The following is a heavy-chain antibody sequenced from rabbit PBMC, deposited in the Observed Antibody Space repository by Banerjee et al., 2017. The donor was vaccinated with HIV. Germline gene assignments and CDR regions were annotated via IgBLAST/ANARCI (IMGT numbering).Heavy chain of an antibody. D-gene: IGHD1-1*01. CDR1: GFSFSSSDW. CDR3: ARDLGTTSGYFFNL. CDR2: MDAGSSGST. Sequence: QSLGESGGDLVKPGASLTLTCTASGFSFSSSDWICWVRQAPGKGLEWIGCMDAGSSGSTYYASWAKGRFTISKTSSTTVTLQMTSLTAADTATYFCARDLGTTSGYFFNLWGPGTLVTVS. J-gene: IGHJ4*01. V-gene: IGHV1S40*01.